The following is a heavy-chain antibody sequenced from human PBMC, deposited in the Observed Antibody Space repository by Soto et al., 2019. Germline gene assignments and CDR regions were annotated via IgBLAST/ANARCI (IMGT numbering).Heavy chain of an antibody. J-gene: IGHJ6*02. V-gene: IGHV1-3*01. Sequence: ASVKVSCKASGYTFTSYAMHWVRQAPGQRLEWMGWINAGNGNTKYSQKFQGRVTITRDTSASTAYMELRSLRSDDTAVYYCATLKSYYYYGMDVWGQGTTVTVSS. CDR2: INAGNGNT. CDR1: GYTFTSYA. CDR3: ATLKSYYYYGMDV.